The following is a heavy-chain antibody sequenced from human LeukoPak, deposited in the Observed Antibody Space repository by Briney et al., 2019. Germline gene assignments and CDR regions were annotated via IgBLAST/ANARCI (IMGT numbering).Heavy chain of an antibody. CDR2: INTDGSFT. Sequence: PGGSLRLSCAVFGFTFSNSWMHWVRQPPGKGLVWVSSINTDGSFTAYADSVKGRFTISRDNAKNTLYLQMSTLRAEDMAVYYCASNYGDDSNYWGQGTLVTVSS. CDR1: GFTFSNSW. D-gene: IGHD4-23*01. CDR3: ASNYGDDSNY. V-gene: IGHV3-74*01. J-gene: IGHJ4*02.